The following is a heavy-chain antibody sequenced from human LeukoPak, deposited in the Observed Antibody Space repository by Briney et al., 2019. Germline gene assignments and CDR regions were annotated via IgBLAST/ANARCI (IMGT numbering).Heavy chain of an antibody. Sequence: SETLSLTCTVSGGSISSYYWSWIRQPPGKGLEWIGYIYYSGSTNYTPSLKSRVTISVDTSKNQFSLKLSSVTAADTAVYYCARSRCCNDGIYYYYYLDVWGKGTTVTVSS. V-gene: IGHV4-59*01. D-gene: IGHD1-1*01. CDR1: GGSISSYY. CDR3: ARSRCCNDGIYYYYYLDV. J-gene: IGHJ6*03. CDR2: IYYSGST.